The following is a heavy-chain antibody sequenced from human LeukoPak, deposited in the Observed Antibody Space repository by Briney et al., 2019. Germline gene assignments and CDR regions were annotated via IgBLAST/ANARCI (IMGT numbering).Heavy chain of an antibody. J-gene: IGHJ3*02. CDR1: GGTFSSYA. Sequence: SVKVSCKASGGTFSSYAISWVRQAPGQGLEWMGGIIPIFGTANYAQKFQGRVTITADKSTSTAYMELSSLRSEDTAVYYCARAVTYYDFWSGPPYFDIWGQGTMVTVSS. D-gene: IGHD3-3*01. CDR3: ARAVTYYDFWSGPPYFDI. V-gene: IGHV1-69*06. CDR2: IIPIFGTA.